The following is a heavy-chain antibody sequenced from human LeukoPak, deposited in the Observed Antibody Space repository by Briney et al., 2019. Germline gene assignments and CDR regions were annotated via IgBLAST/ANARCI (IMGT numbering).Heavy chain of an antibody. Sequence: SETLSLTCTVSGYSISGGYYWGWIRQPPGKGLEWIGSIYHSGSTYYNPSLKSRVTISVDTSKNQFSLKLSSVTAADTAVYYCASLDSAAYGDYNWFDPWGQGTLVTVSS. CDR3: ASLDSAAYGDYNWFDP. CDR1: GYSISGGYY. CDR2: IYHSGST. J-gene: IGHJ5*02. D-gene: IGHD4-17*01. V-gene: IGHV4-38-2*02.